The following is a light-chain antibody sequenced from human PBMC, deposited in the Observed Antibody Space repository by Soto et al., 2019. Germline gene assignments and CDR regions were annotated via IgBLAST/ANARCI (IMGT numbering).Light chain of an antibody. CDR2: GAS. Sequence: EIVLTQSPCTLSLSPGERATLSCRASQSVSSSYLAWYQQKPGQAARLLIYGASSRSNGILDRFSGSVSGAGFTLPISRLEPDDFAVYYCQQYGSSTPWTFGQGTKVEIK. J-gene: IGKJ1*01. CDR3: QQYGSSTPWT. V-gene: IGKV3-20*01. CDR1: QSVSSSY.